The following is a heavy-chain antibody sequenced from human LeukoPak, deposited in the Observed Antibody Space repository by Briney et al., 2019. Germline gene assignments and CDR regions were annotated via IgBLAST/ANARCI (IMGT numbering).Heavy chain of an antibody. Sequence: SETLSLTCAVYGGSFSGYYWSWIRQPPGKGREWIGEINHSGSTNYNPSLKSRVTISVDTSKRQFSLKLSSVTAADTAVYYCASRRHNSGYDPDLDYWGQGTLVTVSS. J-gene: IGHJ4*02. CDR3: ASRRHNSGYDPDLDY. D-gene: IGHD5-12*01. CDR2: INHSGST. CDR1: GGSFSGYY. V-gene: IGHV4-34*01.